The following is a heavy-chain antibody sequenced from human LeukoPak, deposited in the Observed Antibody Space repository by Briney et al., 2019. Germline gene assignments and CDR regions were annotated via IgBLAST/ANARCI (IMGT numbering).Heavy chain of an antibody. V-gene: IGHV1-46*01. CDR3: ARVSVTGTTSIDY. D-gene: IGHD1-7*01. Sequence: ASVKVSCKASGYTFTSSYMHWVRQAPGQGLEWMGIINPSGGSTSYAQKFQGRVTMTRDMSTSTVYMELSSLRSEDTAVYYCARVSVTGTTSIDYWGQGTLVTVSS. CDR1: GYTFTSSY. CDR2: INPSGGST. J-gene: IGHJ4*02.